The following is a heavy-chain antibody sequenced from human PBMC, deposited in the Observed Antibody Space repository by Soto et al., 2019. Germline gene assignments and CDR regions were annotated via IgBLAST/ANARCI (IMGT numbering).Heavy chain of an antibody. Sequence: QVQLVQSGAEEKKPGASVKVSCKASGYTLTSYAMHWVRQAPGQRLEWMGGINAGNGNTEYSQKFQGRVTITRDTSANTTYMELSSLRSEDTAVYYCARSFVVVTAFDYWGQGTLVTVSS. J-gene: IGHJ4*02. V-gene: IGHV1-3*05. CDR2: INAGNGNT. D-gene: IGHD2-21*02. CDR3: ARSFVVVTAFDY. CDR1: GYTLTSYA.